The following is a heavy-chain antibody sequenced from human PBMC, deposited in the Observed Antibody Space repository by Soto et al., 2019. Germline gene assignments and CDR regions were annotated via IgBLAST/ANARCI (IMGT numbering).Heavy chain of an antibody. CDR1: GGDFINYG. V-gene: IGHV1-69*01. CDR2: IIPIFRSA. Sequence: QVQLVQSGAEVKKPGSSVKVSCTASGGDFINYGISWVRQAPGQGLEWMGWIIPIFRSANYAQKFQGRVTIAADESTTTAYMELTTLTSEDTAVYYCARDRYYDGVGYHYESAYWGQGTLVTVSS. CDR3: ARDRYYDGVGYHYESAY. D-gene: IGHD3-22*01. J-gene: IGHJ4*02.